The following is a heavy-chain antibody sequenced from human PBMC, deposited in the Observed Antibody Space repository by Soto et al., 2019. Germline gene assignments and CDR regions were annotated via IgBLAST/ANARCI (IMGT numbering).Heavy chain of an antibody. V-gene: IGHV3-49*03. Sequence: EVQLVESGGGLVQPGRSLRLSCTASGFTFGDYAMSWFRQAPGKGLEWVGFIRSKAYGGTTEYAASVKGRFTISRDDSKSIAYLQMNSLKTEDTAVYYCTRGAGGSGTHLGWFDPWGQGTLVTVSS. D-gene: IGHD3-10*01. CDR1: GFTFGDYA. J-gene: IGHJ5*02. CDR2: IRSKAYGGTT. CDR3: TRGAGGSGTHLGWFDP.